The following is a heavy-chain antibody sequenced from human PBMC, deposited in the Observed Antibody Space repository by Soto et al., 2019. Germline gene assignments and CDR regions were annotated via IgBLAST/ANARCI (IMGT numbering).Heavy chain of an antibody. CDR1: GGSVSSGSYY. V-gene: IGHV4-61*01. J-gene: IGHJ4*02. Sequence: QVQLQESGPGLVKPSETLSLTCTVSGGSVSSGSYYWSWIRQPPGKGLEWIGYIYYSGSTKYNPSLKRRVTISVDTSKNPFSLKLSSVTAADTAVDYCARAGLGDGSDYWGQGTLVTVSS. D-gene: IGHD1-26*01. CDR3: ARAGLGDGSDY. CDR2: IYYSGST.